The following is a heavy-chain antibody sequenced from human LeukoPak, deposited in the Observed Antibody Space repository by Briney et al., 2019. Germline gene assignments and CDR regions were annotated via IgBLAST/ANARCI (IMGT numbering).Heavy chain of an antibody. J-gene: IGHJ4*02. V-gene: IGHV4-59*01. CDR1: GGSISTYY. CDR2: IYHSGST. Sequence: SETLSLTCTLSGGSISTYYWSWIRQPPGKGLEWIGYIYHSGSTNYNPSLKSRVTISVDTSKNQFSLKLSSVTAADTAVYYCARGGGYASPIGYWGQRAMVTVSS. CDR3: ARGGGYASPIGY. D-gene: IGHD5-12*01.